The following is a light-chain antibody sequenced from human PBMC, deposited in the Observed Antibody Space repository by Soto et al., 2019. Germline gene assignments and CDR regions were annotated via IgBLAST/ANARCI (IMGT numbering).Light chain of an antibody. CDR1: SGHRSYA. V-gene: IGLV4-69*01. CDR2: INSDGSH. CDR3: QTWGTGIRV. Sequence: QPVLTQSPSASASLGASVKFICTLSSGHRSYAIAWHQQQPEKGPRYLMKINSDGSHSKGDGIPDRFSGSSSGAERYLTISSLQSEDEADYYCQTWGTGIRVFGTGTKVTVL. J-gene: IGLJ1*01.